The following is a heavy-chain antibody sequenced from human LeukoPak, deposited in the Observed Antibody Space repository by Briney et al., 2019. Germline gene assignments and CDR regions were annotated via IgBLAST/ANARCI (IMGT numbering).Heavy chain of an antibody. D-gene: IGHD3-3*01. V-gene: IGHV3-21*01. CDR3: ATTYDDFWSSYLPLDY. Sequence: GGSLRLSCAASGFPFSSYTMNWVRQAPGKGLEWVSSISSSSRYIYYADSMKGRFTISRDNAKNSVFLQMHSLRAEDTAVYFCATTYDDFWSSYLPLDYWGLGTLVTVSS. CDR2: ISSSSRYI. CDR1: GFPFSSYT. J-gene: IGHJ4*02.